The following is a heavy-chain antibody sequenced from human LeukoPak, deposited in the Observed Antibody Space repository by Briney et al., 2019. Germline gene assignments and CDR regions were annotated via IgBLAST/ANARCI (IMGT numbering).Heavy chain of an antibody. CDR3: ASARGYSYGLDAFDI. CDR2: INHSGST. J-gene: IGHJ3*02. Sequence: SETLSLTCAVYGGSFSGYYWSWIRQPPGKGLEWIGEINHSGSTNYNPSLKSRVTISVDTSKNQFSLKLSSVTAADTAVYYCASARGYSYGLDAFDIWGQGTMVTVSS. V-gene: IGHV4-34*01. CDR1: GGSFSGYY. D-gene: IGHD5-18*01.